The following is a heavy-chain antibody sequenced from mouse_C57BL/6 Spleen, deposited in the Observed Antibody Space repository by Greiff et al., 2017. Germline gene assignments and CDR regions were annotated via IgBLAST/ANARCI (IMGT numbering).Heavy chain of an antibody. D-gene: IGHD2-4*01. Sequence: EVMLVESEGGLVQPGSSMKLSCTASGFTFSDYYMAWVRQVPEKGLEWVANINYDGSSTYYLDSLKSRFIISRDNAKNLLYLQMSSLKSEDTATYYCAREGDYPYYAMDYWGQGTSVTVSS. CDR1: GFTFSDYY. V-gene: IGHV5-16*01. CDR3: AREGDYPYYAMDY. CDR2: INYDGSST. J-gene: IGHJ4*01.